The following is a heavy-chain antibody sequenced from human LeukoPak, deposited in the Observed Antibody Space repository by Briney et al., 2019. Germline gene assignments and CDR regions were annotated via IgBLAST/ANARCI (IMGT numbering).Heavy chain of an antibody. CDR3: AKDLMRELLGYYYYGMDL. CDR1: GFTFSSYA. V-gene: IGHV3-23*01. D-gene: IGHD1-26*01. J-gene: IGHJ6*02. Sequence: GGSLRLSCAASGFTFSSYAMSWVRQAPGKGLEWVSAVSGSGGSTYYADSAKGRFTISRDNSKNTLYLQMNSLRAEDTAVYYCAKDLMRELLGYYYYGMDLWGQGTTVTVSS. CDR2: VSGSGGST.